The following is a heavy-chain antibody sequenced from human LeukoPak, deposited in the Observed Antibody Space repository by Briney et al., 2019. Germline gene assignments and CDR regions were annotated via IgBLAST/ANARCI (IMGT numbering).Heavy chain of an antibody. CDR2: IYYSGST. CDR3: ARHSGSYYYYYYMDV. J-gene: IGHJ6*03. Sequence: SETLSLTCAVYGGSFSGYYWSWIRQPPGKGLGWIGSIYYSGSTYYNPSLKSRVTISVDTSKNQFSLKLSSVTAADTAVYYCARHSGSYYYYYYMDVWGKGTTVTISS. CDR1: GGSFSGYY. D-gene: IGHD2-21*01. V-gene: IGHV4-34*01.